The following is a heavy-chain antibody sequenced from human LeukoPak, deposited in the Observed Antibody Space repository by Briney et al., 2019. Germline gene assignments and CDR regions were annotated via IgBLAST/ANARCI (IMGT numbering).Heavy chain of an antibody. CDR3: PRVAYHILICLCPLWGYYYYMDV. CDR2: ICYDGSNK. V-gene: IGHV3-33*01. CDR1: GFTFSSYG. Sequence: PGGSLRLSCAASGFTFSSYGMHWVRQAPGKGLEGVAFICYDGSNKHYADSVQRLFPISRDHSKSTLYLQMNSLRDEDTAVYYCPRVAYHILICLCPLWGYYYYMDVWLKGTKV. D-gene: IGHD2-2*01. J-gene: IGHJ6*03.